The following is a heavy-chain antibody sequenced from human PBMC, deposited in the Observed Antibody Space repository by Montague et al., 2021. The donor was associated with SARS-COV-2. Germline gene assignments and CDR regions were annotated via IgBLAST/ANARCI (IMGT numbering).Heavy chain of an antibody. CDR3: ASLTLGYCSSTSCYSDWFDP. CDR2: INHSGST. J-gene: IGHJ5*02. CDR1: GGSFSGYY. V-gene: IGHV4-34*01. Sequence: SETLSLTCAVNGGSFSGYYWSWIRQPPGKGLEWIGEINHSGSTNYNPSLKSRVTISVDTSKNQFSLKLSSVTAAGTAVYYCASLTLGYCSSTSCYSDWFDPWGQGTLVTVSS. D-gene: IGHD2-2*02.